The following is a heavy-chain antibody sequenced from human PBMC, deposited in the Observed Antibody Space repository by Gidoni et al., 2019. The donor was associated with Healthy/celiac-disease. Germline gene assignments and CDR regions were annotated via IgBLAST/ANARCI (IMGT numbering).Heavy chain of an antibody. CDR2: ISGSGGST. D-gene: IGHD2-2*01. CDR1: GLTGGGEA. Sequence: EVQLLESGGGVVQTGGSMRPAGEAAGLTGGGEAMSWVRQAPGRGLEWVSAISGSGGSTYYADSVKCRFTISRDNSKNTLYLQMNSLRAEDTAVYYCANAGAAVVPAASSDYWGQGTLVTVSS. CDR3: ANAGAAVVPAASSDY. J-gene: IGHJ4*02. V-gene: IGHV3-23*01.